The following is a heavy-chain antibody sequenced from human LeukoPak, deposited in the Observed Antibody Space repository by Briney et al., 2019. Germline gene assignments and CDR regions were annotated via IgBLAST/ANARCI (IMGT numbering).Heavy chain of an antibody. J-gene: IGHJ4*02. D-gene: IGHD3-22*01. CDR3: ARLGSSGYYY. V-gene: IGHV4-34*01. CDR1: GGSFSGYY. Sequence: SETLSLTCAVYGGSFSGYYWSWIRQPPGKGLEWIGEINHSGSTNYNPSLKSRVTISVDTSKNQFSLKLSSVTAADTAVYYRARLGSSGYYYWGQGTLVTVSS. CDR2: INHSGST.